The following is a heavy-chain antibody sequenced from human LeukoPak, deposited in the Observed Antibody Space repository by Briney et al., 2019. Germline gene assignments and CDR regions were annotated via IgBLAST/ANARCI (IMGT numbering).Heavy chain of an antibody. Sequence: PSETLSLTCTVSGGSISSYYWSWLRQPAGKGLEWIGRIYTSGSTNYNPSLKSRVTISVDTSKNQFSLKLTAVTAADTAVYYCARLYFPATRFDYWGQGTLVTVSS. J-gene: IGHJ4*02. CDR2: IYTSGST. CDR3: ARLYFPATRFDY. CDR1: GGSISSYY. V-gene: IGHV4-4*07. D-gene: IGHD5-24*01.